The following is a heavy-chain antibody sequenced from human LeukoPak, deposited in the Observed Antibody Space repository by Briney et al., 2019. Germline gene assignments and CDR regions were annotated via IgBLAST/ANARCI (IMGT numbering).Heavy chain of an antibody. Sequence: LSGGSLRLSCAASGFTVSSDYMSWVRQAPGKGLEWVSVIYSGGSTYYADSVKGRFTISRDNSKNTLYLQMNSLRAEDTAVYYCARVSVEMATIVDAFDIWGQGTMVTVSS. J-gene: IGHJ3*02. V-gene: IGHV3-53*01. CDR1: GFTVSSDY. CDR3: ARVSVEMATIVDAFDI. D-gene: IGHD5-24*01. CDR2: IYSGGST.